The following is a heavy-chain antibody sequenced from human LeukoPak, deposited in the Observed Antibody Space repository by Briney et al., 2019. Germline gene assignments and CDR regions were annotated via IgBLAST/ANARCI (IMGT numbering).Heavy chain of an antibody. V-gene: IGHV3-53*01. CDR2: FYSGGGT. D-gene: IGHD1-26*01. CDR3: ARGRSVGTTKDHAFDF. J-gene: IGHJ3*01. Sequence: GGSLRLSCAASGFTVSSNYTSWVRQAPGKGLEWVSVFYSGGGTYYADSVKGRFTISRDNSKNTLYLQMNSLRAEDTAVYFCARGRSVGTTKDHAFDFWGQGTMVTVSS. CDR1: GFTVSSNY.